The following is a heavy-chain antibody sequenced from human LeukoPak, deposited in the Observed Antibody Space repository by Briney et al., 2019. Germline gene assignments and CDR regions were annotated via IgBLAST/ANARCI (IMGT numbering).Heavy chain of an antibody. CDR2: ISGSGGST. CDR1: GFPFRDYW. D-gene: IGHD2-15*01. V-gene: IGHV3-23*01. Sequence: PGGSLRLSCAPSGFPFRDYWMSCVRQAPGRGLEWVSAISGSGGSTYYTDPVKARFTISRDNSKKTLYLQMNSLRAEDTAVYYCAKDRSEGIVVVVAATTFDYWGQGTLVTVSS. CDR3: AKDRSEGIVVVVAATTFDY. J-gene: IGHJ4*02.